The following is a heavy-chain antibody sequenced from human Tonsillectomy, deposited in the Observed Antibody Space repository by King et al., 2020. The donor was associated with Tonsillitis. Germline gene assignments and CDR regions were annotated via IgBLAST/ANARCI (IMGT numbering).Heavy chain of an antibody. CDR3: ARGRGVGATDVNY. Sequence: VQLVESGAEVKKPGASVKVSCKASGYTFTSYDIYWVRQATGQGLEWMGWMNPNSVNTGYAQKFRGRVTMTRNTSISTAYMELSSLRSEDTAGYYCARGRGVGATDVNYWGQGTLVTVSS. CDR2: MNPNSVNT. V-gene: IGHV1-8*01. J-gene: IGHJ4*02. CDR1: GYTFTSYD. D-gene: IGHD1-26*01.